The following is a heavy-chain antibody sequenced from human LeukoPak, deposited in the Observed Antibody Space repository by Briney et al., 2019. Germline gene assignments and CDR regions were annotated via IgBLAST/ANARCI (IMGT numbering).Heavy chain of an antibody. V-gene: IGHV4-39*02. CDR2: IFDRGST. CDR3: ARGSGARIGFDP. Sequence: SDTRSLTCTVPGASISNSAYYWGWIRQPTGKGLEGIGSIFDRGSTYYNPSLKSRVTISVDTSKHHFSLNLNSVLAADTAVYYCARGSGARIGFDPWGQGTLVSVSS. D-gene: IGHD1-26*01. J-gene: IGHJ5*02. CDR1: GASISNSAYY.